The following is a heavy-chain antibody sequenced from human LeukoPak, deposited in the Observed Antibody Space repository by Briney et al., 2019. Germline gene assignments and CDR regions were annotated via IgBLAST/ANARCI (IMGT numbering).Heavy chain of an antibody. V-gene: IGHV4-59*01. CDR2: IYYSGST. CDR1: GGSISSYY. D-gene: IGHD3-10*01. J-gene: IGHJ5*02. Sequence: SETLSLTCTVAGGSISSYYWSWIRQPPGKGLEWIGYIYYSGSTNYNPSLKSRVTISVDTSKNQFSLKLSSVTAADTAVYYCARDGRGEFDPWGQGTLVTVSS. CDR3: ARDGRGEFDP.